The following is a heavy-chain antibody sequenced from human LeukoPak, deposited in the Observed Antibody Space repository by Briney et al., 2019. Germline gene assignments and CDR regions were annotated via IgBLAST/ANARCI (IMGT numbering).Heavy chain of an antibody. Sequence: GGSLRLSCAASGFTFSNSWMYWVRQTPDKGLVWVSRIKYDGSSTVYADSVKGRFTISRDNAKNTLDLQMNSLRAEDTAVYYCARGGPYSSSSLEYWGQGTLVTVSS. CDR3: ARGGPYSSSSLEY. CDR2: IKYDGSST. CDR1: GFTFSNSW. V-gene: IGHV3-74*01. J-gene: IGHJ4*02. D-gene: IGHD6-6*01.